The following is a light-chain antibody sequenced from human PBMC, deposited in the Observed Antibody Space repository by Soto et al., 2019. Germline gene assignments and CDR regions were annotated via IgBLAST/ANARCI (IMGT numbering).Light chain of an antibody. V-gene: IGKV2-30*01. J-gene: IGKJ1*01. Sequence: DVVMTQSPLSLPVTLGQPASISCRSSQSLVYSDGNAYLNWFQQRPGQSPRRLIYKVSYRDSGVPDRLSGSGSGADFTLQISMVEAEDVAVYYCMQGKHWPPTFGQGTKVEIK. CDR1: QSLVYSDGNAY. CDR2: KVS. CDR3: MQGKHWPPT.